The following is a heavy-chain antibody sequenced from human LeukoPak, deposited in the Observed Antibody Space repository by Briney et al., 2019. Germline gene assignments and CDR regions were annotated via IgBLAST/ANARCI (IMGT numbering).Heavy chain of an antibody. J-gene: IGHJ4*02. V-gene: IGHV4-39*01. CDR2: XYYSRST. D-gene: IGHD2-15*01. Sequence: SXXXSLTXTVSGGSISSSSYYWGWIRQPPGKGLEXXXSXYYSRSTYYNPSLKSRVTISVDTSKNQFSLKLSSVTAADTAVYYCARHPSLPSGGSSYFDYWGQGTLVTVSS. CDR1: GGSISSSSYY. CDR3: ARHPSLPSGGSSYFDY.